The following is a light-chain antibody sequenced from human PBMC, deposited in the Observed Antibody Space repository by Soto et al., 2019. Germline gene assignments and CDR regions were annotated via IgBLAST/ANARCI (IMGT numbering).Light chain of an antibody. V-gene: IGKV3-11*01. CDR1: QSVSSY. J-gene: IGKJ5*01. CDR3: QHRRDWPLLIT. Sequence: EILLTRSPPTLSLSPGERATLSCRASQSVSSYLAWYQQKPGQAPRLLIYDASNRATGIPARFSGSGSGTDFTLTISSLELDDFADYYCQHRRDWPLLITCGQGTGLAIK. CDR2: DAS.